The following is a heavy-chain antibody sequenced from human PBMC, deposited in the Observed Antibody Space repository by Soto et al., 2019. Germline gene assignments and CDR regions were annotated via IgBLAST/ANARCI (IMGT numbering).Heavy chain of an antibody. D-gene: IGHD4-17*01. V-gene: IGHV4-59*01. J-gene: IGHJ4*02. Sequence: SETLSLTCTVSGGSISSYYWSWIRQPPGKGLEWIGYIYYSGSTNYNPSLKSRVTISVDTSKNQFSLKLSSVTAADTAVYYCARDQDGDWYFDYWGQGTLVTVSS. CDR2: IYYSGST. CDR1: GGSISSYY. CDR3: ARDQDGDWYFDY.